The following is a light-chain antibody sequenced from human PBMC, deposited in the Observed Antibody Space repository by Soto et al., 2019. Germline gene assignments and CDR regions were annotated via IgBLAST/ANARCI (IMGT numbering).Light chain of an antibody. Sequence: QSVLTQPASVSGSPGQSITISCTGTSSDIGSYALVSWYQQHPRKAPKLIIYDVSKRPSGVSNRFSGSKSYNKASLTISGLQAEDEADYHCCSYADRGTVVFGGGTKLTVL. V-gene: IGLV2-23*02. CDR1: SSDIGSYAL. CDR3: CSYADRGTVV. J-gene: IGLJ3*02. CDR2: DVS.